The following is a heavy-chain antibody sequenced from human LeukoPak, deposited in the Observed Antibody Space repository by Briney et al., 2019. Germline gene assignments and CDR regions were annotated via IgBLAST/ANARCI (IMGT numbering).Heavy chain of an antibody. J-gene: IGHJ4*02. CDR1: GFTFSRYW. CDR3: ARRTETFXDY. Sequence: GSLRLSCAASGFTFSRYWMSWVRQAPGKGLEWIGSIYYSGSTYYNPSLKSRVTISVDTSKNQFSLKLSSVTAADTAVCYCARRTETFXDYWXQXTLXTVS. CDR2: IYYSGST. D-gene: IGHD2-2*01. V-gene: IGHV4-39*01.